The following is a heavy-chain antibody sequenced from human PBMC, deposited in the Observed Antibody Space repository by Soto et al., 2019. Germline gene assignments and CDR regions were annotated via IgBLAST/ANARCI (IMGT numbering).Heavy chain of an antibody. CDR1: SGPSSSHN. CDR3: VRQGIGNLHGLVDV. CDR2: VYSTGGT. Sequence: QVQLQQSGPGLVKPSETLSLTCSVSSGPSSSHNWGWIRQPPGRGLEWIGYVYSTGGTSYNPSLKSRVTISADTSTNPISLTLTSVTAADTAVYYCVRQGIGNLHGLVDVWGQGPTVRVSS. D-gene: IGHD1-1*01. J-gene: IGHJ6*02. V-gene: IGHV4-59*08.